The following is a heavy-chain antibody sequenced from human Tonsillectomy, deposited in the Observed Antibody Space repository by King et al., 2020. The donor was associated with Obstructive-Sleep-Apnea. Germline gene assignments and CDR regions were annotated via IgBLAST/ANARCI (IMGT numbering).Heavy chain of an antibody. CDR1: GGSISSGDYY. V-gene: IGHV4-30-4*01. CDR3: AREAVRYDSSGYYSSFDY. Sequence: VQLQESGPGLVKPSQTLSLTCTVSGGSISSGDYYWSWIRQPPGKGLEWIGYIYYSGSTYYNPSLKSRVTISVDTSKNQFSLKLSSVTAAATAVYYCAREAVRYDSSGYYSSFDYWGQGTLVTVSS. D-gene: IGHD3-22*01. CDR2: IYYSGST. J-gene: IGHJ4*02.